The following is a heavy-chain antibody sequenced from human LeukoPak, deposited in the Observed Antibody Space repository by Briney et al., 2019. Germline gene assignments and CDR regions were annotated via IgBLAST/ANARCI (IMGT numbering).Heavy chain of an antibody. CDR2: INPNSGGT. CDR3: ARAALREQLGGDMAWFDP. D-gene: IGHD6-6*01. Sequence: ASVKVSCKASGYTFTGYYMHWVRQAPGQGLEWMGWINPNSGGTNYAQKFQGRVTMTRDMSISTAYMELSRLRTDDTAVYYCARAALREQLGGDMAWFDPWGQGTLVTVSS. CDR1: GYTFTGYY. V-gene: IGHV1-2*02. J-gene: IGHJ5*02.